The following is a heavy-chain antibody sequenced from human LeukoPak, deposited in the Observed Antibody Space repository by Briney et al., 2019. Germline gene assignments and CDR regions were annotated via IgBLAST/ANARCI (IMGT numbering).Heavy chain of an antibody. D-gene: IGHD2-21*02. J-gene: IGHJ4*02. Sequence: GGSLRLSCAASGFTFSTYDMSWVRQAPGKGLEWVSVISGSGGRTYYAASVQGRFTISRDNSKNTLYLQMNSLRAEDTAVYYCAKDFSSVYCGGDCYSGDDYWGQGTLVTVSS. CDR3: AKDFSSVYCGGDCYSGDDY. CDR1: GFTFSTYD. V-gene: IGHV3-23*01. CDR2: ISGSGGRT.